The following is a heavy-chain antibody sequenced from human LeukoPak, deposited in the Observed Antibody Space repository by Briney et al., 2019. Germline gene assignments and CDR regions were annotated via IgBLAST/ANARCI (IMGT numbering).Heavy chain of an antibody. D-gene: IGHD5-12*01. CDR2: INHSGST. Sequence: SETLSLTCAVYGGSFSGYYWSWIRQPPGKGLEWIGEINHSGSTYYNPSLKSRVTISVDTSKNQFSLKLSSVTAADTAVYYCARDRGGGYSGYDLFDYWGQGTLVTVSS. CDR3: ARDRGGGYSGYDLFDY. J-gene: IGHJ4*02. CDR1: GGSFSGYY. V-gene: IGHV4-34*09.